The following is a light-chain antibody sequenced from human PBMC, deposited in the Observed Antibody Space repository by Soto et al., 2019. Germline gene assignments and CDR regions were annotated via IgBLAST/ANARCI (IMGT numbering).Light chain of an antibody. CDR2: GAS. CDR3: QQHNSFSIT. Sequence: IVMTQSPATLSVSPGERATLSCWASQSVISNSAWYQQKPGQAPRLLIYGASTRATGIPARFSGSGSGTEFTLTINSLQADDFATYYCQQHNSFSITFGQGTRLEIK. V-gene: IGKV3-15*01. J-gene: IGKJ5*01. CDR1: QSVISN.